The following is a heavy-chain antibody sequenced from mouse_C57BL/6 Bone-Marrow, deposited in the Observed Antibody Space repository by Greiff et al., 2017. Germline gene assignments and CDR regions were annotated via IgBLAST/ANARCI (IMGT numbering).Heavy chain of an antibody. CDR3: SRWAIYYYGSSLYYSIDY. Sequence: EVQLQQSGPVLVKPGASVKMSCKASGYTFTDYYMNWVKQSHGKSLEWIGVINPYNGGTSSNQKFKGKATLTVDKSSSTAYMELNSLTSEDSAVYYCSRWAIYYYGSSLYYSIDYWGQGTSVTVSS. J-gene: IGHJ4*01. V-gene: IGHV1-19*01. CDR2: INPYNGGT. D-gene: IGHD1-1*01. CDR1: GYTFTDYY.